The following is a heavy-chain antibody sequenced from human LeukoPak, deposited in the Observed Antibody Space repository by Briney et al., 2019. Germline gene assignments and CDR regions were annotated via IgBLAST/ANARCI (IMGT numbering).Heavy chain of an antibody. V-gene: IGHV4-34*01. CDR1: GGSFSGYY. J-gene: IGHJ4*02. CDR2: INHSGST. CDR3: ARQSGGVATKLDY. Sequence: SETLSLTCAVYGGSFSGYYWSWIRQPPGKGLEWIGEINHSGSTNYNPSLKSRVTISVDTSKNQFSLKLSSVTAADTAIYYCARQSGGVATKLDYWGQGTLVTVSS. D-gene: IGHD3-16*01.